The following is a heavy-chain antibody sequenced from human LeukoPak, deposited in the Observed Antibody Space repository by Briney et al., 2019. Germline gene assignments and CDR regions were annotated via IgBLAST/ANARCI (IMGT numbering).Heavy chain of an antibody. V-gene: IGHV3-48*01. J-gene: IGHJ6*03. CDR2: ISSSSSTI. CDR3: ARDQPDNYDFWSGYYAPYYYYMDV. D-gene: IGHD3-3*01. Sequence: GGSLRLSCAASGFTFSSYSMNWVRQAPGKGLEWVSYISSSSSTIYYADSVKGRFTISRDNAKNSLYLQMNSLRAEDAAVYYCARDQPDNYDFWSGYYAPYYYYMDVWGKGTTVTVSS. CDR1: GFTFSSYS.